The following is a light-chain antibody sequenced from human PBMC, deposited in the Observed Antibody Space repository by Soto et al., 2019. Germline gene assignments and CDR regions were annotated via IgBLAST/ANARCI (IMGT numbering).Light chain of an antibody. J-gene: IGKJ5*01. V-gene: IGKV3-11*01. Sequence: EIVLTQSPATLSLSPGERVTLSCRASQSVSNSLAWYQQKPGQPPRLLIYDVSNRASGIPARFSGSGSGTDFSLPITSLEPEDFAVSFCHQRYNWPRVTFGQGTQLEIK. CDR1: QSVSNS. CDR3: HQRYNWPRVT. CDR2: DVS.